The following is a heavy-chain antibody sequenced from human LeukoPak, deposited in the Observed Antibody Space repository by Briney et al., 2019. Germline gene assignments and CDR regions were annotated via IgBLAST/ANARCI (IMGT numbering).Heavy chain of an antibody. D-gene: IGHD3-16*02. CDR3: ARGHKGCGITFGGVIVPDY. Sequence: SETLSLTCAVYGGSFSGYYWSWIRQPPGKGLEWIGEINHSGSTNYNPSLKSRVTISVDTPKNQFSLKLSSVTAADTAVYYCARGHKGCGITFGGVIVPDYWGQGTLVTVSS. V-gene: IGHV4-34*01. CDR2: INHSGST. J-gene: IGHJ4*02. CDR1: GGSFSGYY.